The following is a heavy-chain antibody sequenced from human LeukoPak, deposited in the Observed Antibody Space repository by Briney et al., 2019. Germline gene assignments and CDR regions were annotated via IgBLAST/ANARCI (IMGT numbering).Heavy chain of an antibody. Sequence: PGGSLRLSCAASGFTFDDYGMSWVRQAPGKGLEWLSGINWNGGSTGYADSVKGRFTISRDNAKNSLYLQMNSLRAEDTALYYCARGSYYYDSSGYYYDYWGQGTLVTVSS. V-gene: IGHV3-20*04. J-gene: IGHJ4*02. CDR1: GFTFDDYG. CDR3: ARGSYYYDSSGYYYDY. D-gene: IGHD3-22*01. CDR2: INWNGGST.